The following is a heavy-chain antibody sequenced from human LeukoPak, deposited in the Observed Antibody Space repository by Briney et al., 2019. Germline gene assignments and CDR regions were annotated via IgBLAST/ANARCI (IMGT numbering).Heavy chain of an antibody. V-gene: IGHV4-34*01. CDR2: INHSGST. J-gene: IGHJ4*02. D-gene: IGHD3-22*01. CDR1: GFTFSTYW. Sequence: GSLRLSCAASGFTFSTYWMSWVRQPPGKGLEWIGEINHSGSTNYNPSLKSRVTISVDTSKNQFSLKLSSVTAADTAVYYCARLYDSSGYQDRTDYWGQGTLVTVSS. CDR3: ARLYDSSGYQDRTDY.